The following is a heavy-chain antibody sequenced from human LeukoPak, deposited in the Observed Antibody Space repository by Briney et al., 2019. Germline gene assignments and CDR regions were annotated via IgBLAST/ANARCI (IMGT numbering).Heavy chain of an antibody. CDR1: GFTFSSYG. J-gene: IGHJ6*02. Sequence: PGGSLRLSCAASGFTFSSYGMHWVRQAPGKGLEWVSDISYDGSNIYYADSVKGRFTISRDNSKNTLYLQMNSLRAEDTAVYYCAKDGHGPKLVRFEGPYYGMDVWGQGTTVTVSS. D-gene: IGHD3-10*01. V-gene: IGHV3-30*18. CDR3: AKDGHGPKLVRFEGPYYGMDV. CDR2: ISYDGSNI.